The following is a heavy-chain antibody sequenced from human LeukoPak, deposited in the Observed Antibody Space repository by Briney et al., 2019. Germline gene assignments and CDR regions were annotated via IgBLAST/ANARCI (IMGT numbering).Heavy chain of an antibody. CDR3: ARDTSSWYDH. D-gene: IGHD3-3*01. Sequence: GASVKVSCKASGYTFIDYYMHWVRQAPGQGLEWIGWINPNTGVTSYPQSFQGRVTMTRDTSISTAYMELTNLRSDDTAVYYCARDTSSWYDHWGQGTLVTVSS. J-gene: IGHJ5*02. CDR1: GYTFIDYY. CDR2: INPNTGVT. V-gene: IGHV1-2*02.